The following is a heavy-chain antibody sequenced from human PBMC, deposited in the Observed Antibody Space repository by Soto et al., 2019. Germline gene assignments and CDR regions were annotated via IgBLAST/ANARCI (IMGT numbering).Heavy chain of an antibody. Sequence: QVQLVQSGAEVKKPGASVKVSCKASGYTFSSYAITWVRQAPGQGLEWMGWISGNSADTKYAQKLQGRVTMSTDTSTSTAYMELRSLRSDDTAVYYCAKGGYYDRSGPPALDYFAYWGQGTLLTVSS. CDR2: ISGNSADT. CDR1: GYTFSSYA. CDR3: AKGGYYDRSGPPALDYFAY. J-gene: IGHJ4*02. V-gene: IGHV1-18*01. D-gene: IGHD3-22*01.